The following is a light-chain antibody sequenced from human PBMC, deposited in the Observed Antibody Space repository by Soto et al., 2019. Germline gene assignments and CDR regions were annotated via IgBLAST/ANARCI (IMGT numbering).Light chain of an antibody. V-gene: IGKV1-6*01. CDR1: QGIRTE. CDR3: LQDYDYPRT. Sequence: ATQMTQSPSSLSASAGDRVTIACRASQGIRTELGWYQQKAGEAPKLLIYAASTLQSGVPPRFSGSGSGTDFTLTISSLQPEDFATYYCLQDYDYPRTFGQGTKVEMK. CDR2: AAS. J-gene: IGKJ1*01.